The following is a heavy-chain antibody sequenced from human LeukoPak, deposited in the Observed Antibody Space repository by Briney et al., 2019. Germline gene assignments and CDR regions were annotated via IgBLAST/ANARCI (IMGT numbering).Heavy chain of an antibody. CDR1: GFTFSSYG. J-gene: IGHJ4*02. V-gene: IGHV3-30*18. D-gene: IGHD6-19*01. CDR3: AKGQFGSGWYFDY. CDR2: ISYDGSNK. Sequence: PGGSLRLSCAASGFTFSSYGMHWVRQAPGKGLEWVAVISYDGSNKYYADSVKGRFTISRDNSKNTLYLQMNSLRAEDTAVYYCAKGQFGSGWYFDYWGQGTLVTVSS.